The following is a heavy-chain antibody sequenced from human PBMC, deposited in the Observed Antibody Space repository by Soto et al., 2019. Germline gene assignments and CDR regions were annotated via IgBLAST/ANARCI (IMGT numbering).Heavy chain of an antibody. CDR3: ARYRITIFGVPLEGDYGMDV. Sequence: PGESLKIACKGSVYSFTSYWIGWVRQMPGKRLEWMGIIYPGDSDTRYSPSFQGQVTISADKSISTAYLQWSSLKASDTAMYYCARYRITIFGVPLEGDYGMDVWGQGTTVTVSS. J-gene: IGHJ6*02. V-gene: IGHV5-51*01. CDR2: IYPGDSDT. CDR1: VYSFTSYW. D-gene: IGHD3-3*01.